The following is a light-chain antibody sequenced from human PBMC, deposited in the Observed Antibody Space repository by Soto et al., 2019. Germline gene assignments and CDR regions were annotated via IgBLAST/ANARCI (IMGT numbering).Light chain of an antibody. V-gene: IGKV1-5*01. CDR3: EQYYAYPQM. Sequence: DIQMTQSPSTLSASVGDRVTITCRASQSISRRLAWYQQKPGKATKFLTYDASSFHSGVPSRLRGSGSGTEFTLTINRLQPEDSATHFLEQYYAYPQMFGLGTRVDIK. J-gene: IGKJ1*01. CDR2: DAS. CDR1: QSISRR.